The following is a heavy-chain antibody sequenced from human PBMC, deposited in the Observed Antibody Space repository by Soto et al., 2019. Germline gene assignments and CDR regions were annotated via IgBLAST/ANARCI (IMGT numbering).Heavy chain of an antibody. D-gene: IGHD3-3*01. CDR3: ARDRSRITIFGDGRY. CDR2: ISYDGSNK. Sequence: GGSLRLSCAASGFTFSSYAMHWVRQAPGKGLEWVAVISYDGSNKYYADSVKGRFTISRDNSKNTLYLQMNSLRAEDTAVYYCARDRSRITIFGDGRYWGQGTLVTVSS. V-gene: IGHV3-30*04. CDR1: GFTFSSYA. J-gene: IGHJ4*02.